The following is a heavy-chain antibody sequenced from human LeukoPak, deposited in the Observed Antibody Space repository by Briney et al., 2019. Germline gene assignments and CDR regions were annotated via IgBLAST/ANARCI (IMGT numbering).Heavy chain of an antibody. Sequence: PSETLSLTCTVYGGSISSYYWSWIRQPAGKGLEWIGRIYTSGRTNYNPSLKSRVTMSVDTSKNQFSLKLSSVTAADTAVYYCARHDILTGYPFKHWGQGTLVTVSS. CDR3: ARHDILTGYPFKH. D-gene: IGHD3-9*01. J-gene: IGHJ1*01. CDR2: IYTSGRT. CDR1: GGSISSYY. V-gene: IGHV4-4*07.